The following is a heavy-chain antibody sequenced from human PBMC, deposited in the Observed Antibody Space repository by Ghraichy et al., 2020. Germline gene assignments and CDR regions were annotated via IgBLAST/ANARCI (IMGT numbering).Heavy chain of an antibody. CDR2: ISGGGGYT. V-gene: IGHV3-23*01. J-gene: IGHJ5*02. CDR1: GFTFSSSA. Sequence: GGSLRLSCAASGFTFSSSAMSWVRQAPGKGLEWVSTISGGGGYTYYADSVKGRFAISRDNSKNTVHLQMNSLRAEDTAVYYCAKGPYSSSWYDNWGQGTLVTVSS. CDR3: AKGPYSSSWYDN. D-gene: IGHD6-13*01.